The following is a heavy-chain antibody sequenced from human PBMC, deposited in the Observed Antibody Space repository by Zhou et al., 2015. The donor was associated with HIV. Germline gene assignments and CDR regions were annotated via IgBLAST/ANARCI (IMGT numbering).Heavy chain of an antibody. CDR3: ARDRGRGSSPLDY. CDR2: IIPIFGTA. J-gene: IGHJ4*02. D-gene: IGHD6-13*01. CDR1: GYIFINYY. V-gene: IGHV1-69*01. Sequence: QVQLVQSGAEVKKPGASMKISCKGSGYIFINYYIHWVRQAPGQGLEWMGGIIPIFGTANYAQKFQGRVTITADESTSTAYMELSSLRSEDTAVYYCARDRGRGSSPLDYWGQGTLVTVSS.